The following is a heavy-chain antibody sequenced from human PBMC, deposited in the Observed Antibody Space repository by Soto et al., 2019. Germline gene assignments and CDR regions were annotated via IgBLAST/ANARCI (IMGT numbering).Heavy chain of an antibody. V-gene: IGHV3-23*01. CDR3: AKVLTGIVLMVYAIPSDYYYMDV. CDR1: GFTFSSYA. D-gene: IGHD2-8*01. J-gene: IGHJ6*03. Sequence: GGSLRLSCAASGFTFSSYAMSWVRQAPGKGLEWVSAISGSGGSTYYADSVKGRFTISRDNSKNTLYLQMNSLRAEDTAVYYCAKVLTGIVLMVYAIPSDYYYMDVWGKGTTVTVSS. CDR2: ISGSGGST.